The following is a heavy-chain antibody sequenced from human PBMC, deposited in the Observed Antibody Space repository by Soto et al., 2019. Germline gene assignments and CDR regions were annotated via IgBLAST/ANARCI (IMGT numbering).Heavy chain of an antibody. J-gene: IGHJ6*02. CDR3: AKARFLGDYYYGMDV. CDR2: LSWNSGSI. D-gene: IGHD3-3*01. V-gene: IGHV3-9*01. CDR1: GFTFDDYA. Sequence: GGSLRLSCAASGFTFDDYAMHWVRQAPGKGLEWVSGLSWNSGSIGYADSVKGRFTISRDDAKNSLYLQMNSLRAEDTALYYCAKARFLGDYYYGMDVWGQGTTVTVSS.